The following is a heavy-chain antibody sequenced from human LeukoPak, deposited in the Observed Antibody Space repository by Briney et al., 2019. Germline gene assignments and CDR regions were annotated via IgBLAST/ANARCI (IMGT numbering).Heavy chain of an antibody. CDR1: VYTFTGYY. D-gene: IGHD3-22*01. CDR3: ARGDSRYLGY. Sequence: ASVNVSFKASVYTFTGYYMHWVRQAPGQGLEWMGWINPNSGGTNYAQKFQGRVTMTRDTSISTAYMELSRLRSDHTAVYYCARGDSRYLGYWGQGTLVTVSS. CDR2: INPNSGGT. J-gene: IGHJ4*02. V-gene: IGHV1-2*02.